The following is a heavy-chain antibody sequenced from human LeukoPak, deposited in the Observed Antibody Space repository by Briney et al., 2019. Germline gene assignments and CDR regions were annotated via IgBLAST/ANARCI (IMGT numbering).Heavy chain of an antibody. D-gene: IGHD3-10*01. J-gene: IGHJ3*02. CDR1: GYTFTSYA. V-gene: IGHV1-3*01. Sequence: ASVNVSCKASGYTFTSYAMHWVRQAPGQRLEWMGWINAGNGNTTYSQKFQGRVTITRDTSASTAYKELSRLRSEDTAVYYCARVRPAYYYGSGSYHNAFDIWGQGTMVTVSS. CDR2: INAGNGNT. CDR3: ARVRPAYYYGSGSYHNAFDI.